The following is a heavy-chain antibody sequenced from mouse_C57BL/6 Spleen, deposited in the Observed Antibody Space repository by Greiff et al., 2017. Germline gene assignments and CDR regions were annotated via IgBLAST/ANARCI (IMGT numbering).Heavy chain of an antibody. V-gene: IGHV5-12*01. CDR1: GFTFSDYY. CDR3: ARSYYSNYGGGAMDY. D-gene: IGHD2-5*01. J-gene: IGHJ4*01. Sequence: VMLVESGGGLVQPGGSLKLSCAASGFTFSDYYMYWVRQTPEKRLEWVAYISNGGGSTYYPDTVKGRFTISRDNAKNTLYLQMSRLKSEDTAMYYCARSYYSNYGGGAMDYWGQGTSVTVSS. CDR2: ISNGGGST.